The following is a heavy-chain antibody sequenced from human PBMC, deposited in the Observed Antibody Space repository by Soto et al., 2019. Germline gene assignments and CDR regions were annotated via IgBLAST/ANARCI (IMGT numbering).Heavy chain of an antibody. D-gene: IGHD3-10*01. CDR2: IDPSNSYV. CDR3: ARHQAGSGNANFDF. J-gene: IGHJ4*02. V-gene: IGHV5-10-1*04. Sequence: GESLKSSCQAFEYSFSIFWISWVRQLPGKGLEWMGRIDPSNSYVAYSPSFQGQVTISVDRSARAAFLHWSSLKASDSATYYCARHQAGSGNANFDFWGQGSQVTVS. CDR1: EYSFSIFW.